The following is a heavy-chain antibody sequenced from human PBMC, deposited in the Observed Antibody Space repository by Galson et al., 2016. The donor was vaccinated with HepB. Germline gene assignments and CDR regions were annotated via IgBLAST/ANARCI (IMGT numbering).Heavy chain of an antibody. CDR3: ARDSCSGGPCYSDY. D-gene: IGHD2-8*02. CDR2: ISGDNVDT. CDR1: GYTFPKHG. V-gene: IGHV1-18*01. J-gene: IGHJ4*02. Sequence: SVKVSCKASGYTFPKHGINWVRQAPGQGLEWVGWISGDNVDTNYAEIIQDRLTMTTDTSTSTAYMELRSLRSDDTAVYYCARDSCSGGPCYSDYWGQGTLVTVSS.